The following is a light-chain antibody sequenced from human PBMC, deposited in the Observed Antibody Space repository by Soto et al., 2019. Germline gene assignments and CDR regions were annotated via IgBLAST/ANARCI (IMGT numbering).Light chain of an antibody. CDR2: AAS. CDR3: QQSYSNRWT. V-gene: IGKV1-39*01. CDR1: QSISSY. J-gene: IGKJ1*01. Sequence: DIQMTQSPSSLSASVGDRVTITCRANQSISSYLNWYQQEPGKAPRLLIYAASSLRVGVPSRFSGSGSGTDFTLTISSLQPEDFATYYCQQSYSNRWTFGQGTKVEIK.